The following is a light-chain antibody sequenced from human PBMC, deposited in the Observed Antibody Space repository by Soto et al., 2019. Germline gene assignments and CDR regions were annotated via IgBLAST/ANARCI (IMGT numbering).Light chain of an antibody. J-gene: IGLJ2*01. CDR1: SSNIGNNY. CDR2: DNN. V-gene: IGLV1-51*01. CDR3: GTWESSRSAVG. Sequence: QSVLTQPPSVSAAPGPKVTISCSGSSSNIGNNYVSWYQQLPGTAPKLLIYDNNKRPSGIPDRVSGSKSGTSATLGSTGLQTGDEADYYGGTWESSRSAVGFGGGTKLTVL.